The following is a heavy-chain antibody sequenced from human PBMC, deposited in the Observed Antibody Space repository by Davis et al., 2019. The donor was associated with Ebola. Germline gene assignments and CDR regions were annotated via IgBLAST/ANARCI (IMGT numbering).Heavy chain of an antibody. CDR1: RYTFTTYY. CDR2: INPNGGST. Sequence: AASVKVSCKASRYTFTTYYIHWVRQAPGQGLEWMGMINPNGGSTTYAQQFQGRITMTRDTSTNTVYMELRSLRSDDTAVYFCARTSIVGTTTTASDIWGQGTMVTVSS. V-gene: IGHV1-46*01. D-gene: IGHD1-26*01. CDR3: ARTSIVGTTTTASDI. J-gene: IGHJ3*02.